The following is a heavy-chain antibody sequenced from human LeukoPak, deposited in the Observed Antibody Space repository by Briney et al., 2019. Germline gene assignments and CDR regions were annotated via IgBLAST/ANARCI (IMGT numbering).Heavy chain of an antibody. V-gene: IGHV1-18*01. CDR3: ARAFAYCGGDCYKDY. CDR1: GYTFTSYG. Sequence: ASVKVSCKASGYTFTSYGISWVRQAPGQGLEWMGWISAYNGNTNYAQKLQGRDTMTTDTSTSTAYMELRSLRSDDTAVYYCARAFAYCGGDCYKDYWGQGTLVTVSS. D-gene: IGHD2-21*02. CDR2: ISAYNGNT. J-gene: IGHJ4*02.